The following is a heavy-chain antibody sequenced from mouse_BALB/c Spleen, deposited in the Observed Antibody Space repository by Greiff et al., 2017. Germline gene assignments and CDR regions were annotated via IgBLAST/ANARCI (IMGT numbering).Heavy chain of an antibody. J-gene: IGHJ4*01. V-gene: IGHV5-6*01. CDR1: GFTFSSYG. CDR3: ARHRNDYEAMDY. CDR2: ISSGGSYT. Sequence: EVQLVESGGDLVKPGGSLKLSCAASGFTFSSYGMSWVRQTPDKRLEWVATISSGGSYTYYPDSVKGRFTISRDNAKNTLYLQMSSLKSEDTAMYYCARHRNDYEAMDYWGQGTSVTVSS.